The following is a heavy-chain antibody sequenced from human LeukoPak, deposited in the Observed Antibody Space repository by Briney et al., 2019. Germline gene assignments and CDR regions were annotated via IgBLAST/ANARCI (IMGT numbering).Heavy chain of an antibody. J-gene: IGHJ4*02. CDR2: IYPGDSDT. Sequence: TGESLKISCKGSGYSFTSYWIGWVRQMPGKGLEWMGIIYPGDSDTRYSPSFQGQVTISADKSISTAYLQWSSLKASDTAMYYCASWEGYSSSWPYYFDFWGQGTLVTVSS. V-gene: IGHV5-51*01. CDR1: GYSFTSYW. D-gene: IGHD6-13*01. CDR3: ASWEGYSSSWPYYFDF.